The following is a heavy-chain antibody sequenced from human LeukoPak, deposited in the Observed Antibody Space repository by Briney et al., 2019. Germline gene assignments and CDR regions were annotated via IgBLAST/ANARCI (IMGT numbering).Heavy chain of an antibody. CDR3: ARGPRRLFITMVRGVILSGVRYWFDP. CDR2: MNPNSGNT. D-gene: IGHD3-10*01. Sequence: GASVKVSCKASGYTFTSYDINWVRQATGQGLEWMGWMNPNSGNTGYAQKFQGRVTITRNTSISTAYMELSSLRSEDTAVYYCARGPRRLFITMVRGVILSGVRYWFDPWGQGTLVTVSS. CDR1: GYTFTSYD. V-gene: IGHV1-8*03. J-gene: IGHJ5*02.